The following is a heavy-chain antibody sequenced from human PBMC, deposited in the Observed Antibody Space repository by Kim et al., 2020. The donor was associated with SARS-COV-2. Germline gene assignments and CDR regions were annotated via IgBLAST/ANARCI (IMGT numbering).Heavy chain of an antibody. CDR3: ARRFSGDDYLAY. CDR1: GFTVSNDY. Sequence: GESLKISCAASGFTVSNDYMSWVRQAPGRGLEWVSLIYSDGSTFYPDSVKGRFTISRDNSKNTLYLQMNSLRAEDTAVYYCARRFSGDDYLAYWGQGTLV. D-gene: IGHD5-12*01. J-gene: IGHJ4*02. V-gene: IGHV3-53*01. CDR2: IYSDGST.